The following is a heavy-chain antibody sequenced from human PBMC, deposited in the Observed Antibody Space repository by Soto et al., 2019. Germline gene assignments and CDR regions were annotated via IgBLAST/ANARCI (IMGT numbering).Heavy chain of an antibody. D-gene: IGHD3-9*01. CDR1: GGSFSGYY. Sequence: QVQLQQWGAGPLRPLETLSLTCGVSGGSFSGYYWAWIRQSPGKGLEWIGEINDRGSINYNPSLKIRVSISVDTSKNHYSLKLRSVTAADTAVYYCARESDDIVTGPPCGWYFDLWGRGTLVTVSS. V-gene: IGHV4-34*01. CDR3: ARESDDIVTGPPCGWYFDL. J-gene: IGHJ2*01. CDR2: INDRGSI.